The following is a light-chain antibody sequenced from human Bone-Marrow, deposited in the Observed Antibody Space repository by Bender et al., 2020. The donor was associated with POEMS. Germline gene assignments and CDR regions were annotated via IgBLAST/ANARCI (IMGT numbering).Light chain of an antibody. V-gene: IGLV2-14*02. CDR3: QSFDTSLSGWV. CDR2: EVT. J-gene: IGLJ3*02. Sequence: QSALTQPASVSGSPGQSITISCTGASSDVGNYNLVTWYQQHPGKAPKVIIFEVTNRPSGVSDRFFGSKSYNTASLTISGLQAEDEADYYCQSFDTSLSGWVFGAGTKLTV. CDR1: SSDVGNYNL.